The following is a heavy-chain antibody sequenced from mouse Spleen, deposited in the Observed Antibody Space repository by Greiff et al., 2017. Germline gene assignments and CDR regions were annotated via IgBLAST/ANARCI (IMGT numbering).Heavy chain of an antibody. Sequence: EVQLVESGPVLVKPGASVKMSCKASGYTFTDYNMDWVKQSHGKSLEWIGDINPNNGGTIYNQKFKGKATLTVDKSSSTAYMELRSLTSEDTAVYYCARGGDWAMDYWGQGTSVTVSS. CDR3: ARGGDWAMDY. CDR1: GYTFTDYN. D-gene: IGHD3-3*01. V-gene: IGHV1-18*01. CDR2: INPNNGGT. J-gene: IGHJ4*01.